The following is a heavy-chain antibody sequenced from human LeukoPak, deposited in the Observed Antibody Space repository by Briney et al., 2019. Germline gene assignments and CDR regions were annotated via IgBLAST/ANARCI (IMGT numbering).Heavy chain of an antibody. Sequence: SETLSLTCTVSGGSVSSGSYYWSWIRQPPGXXXXXXXXXYYSGSTNYNPSLKSRVTISVDTSKNQFSLKLSSVTAADTAVYYCARVSTTSYYYYGMDVWGKGTTVTVSS. J-gene: IGHJ6*04. V-gene: IGHV4-61*01. CDR3: ARVSTTSYYYYGMDV. CDR1: GGSVSSGSYY. D-gene: IGHD1-1*01. CDR2: XYYSGST.